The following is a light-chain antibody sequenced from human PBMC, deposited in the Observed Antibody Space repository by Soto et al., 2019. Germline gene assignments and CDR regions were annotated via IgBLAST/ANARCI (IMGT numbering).Light chain of an antibody. J-gene: IGLJ3*02. CDR3: LSYTSANTRV. Sequence: QSVLTQPASVSGSPGQSITISCTGTSSDVGSYNLVSWYQQHPGKAPKLMIYEVNNRPSGVSNRFSGSKSGNTASLTISGLQPEDEADYYCLSYTSANTRVFGGGTKLTVL. CDR2: EVN. V-gene: IGLV2-14*02. CDR1: SSDVGSYNL.